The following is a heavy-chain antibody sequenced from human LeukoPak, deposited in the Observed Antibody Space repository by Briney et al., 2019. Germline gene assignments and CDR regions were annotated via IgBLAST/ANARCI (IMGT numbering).Heavy chain of an antibody. D-gene: IGHD1-14*01. CDR3: AREPSASRGIRFVD. Sequence: PSETLSLTCTVSGGPISRGTYYWSWIRQPAGKGLEWIGRIYTSGSTNYNPSLKSRVTISIDTSKNQFSLKLTSVTAADTAVYYCAREPSASRGIRFVDWGQGTLVTVSS. V-gene: IGHV4-61*02. J-gene: IGHJ4*02. CDR1: GGPISRGTYY. CDR2: IYTSGST.